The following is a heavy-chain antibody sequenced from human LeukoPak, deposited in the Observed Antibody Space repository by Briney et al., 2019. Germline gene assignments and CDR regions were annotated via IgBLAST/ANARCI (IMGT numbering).Heavy chain of an antibody. Sequence: SETLSLTCTVSGGSISSSSDYWGWIRQAPGKGLEWIGSIYYHEDTYYNSSLKSRVTISVDTSENQFSLKLTSVTAADTAIHFCARDLSIVEPPLYDSWGQGTLVTVTS. D-gene: IGHD1-14*01. CDR2: IYYHEDT. J-gene: IGHJ4*02. CDR3: ARDLSIVEPPLYDS. V-gene: IGHV4-39*02. CDR1: GGSISSSSDY.